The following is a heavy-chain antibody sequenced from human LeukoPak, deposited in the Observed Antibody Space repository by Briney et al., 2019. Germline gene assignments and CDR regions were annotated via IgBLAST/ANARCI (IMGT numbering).Heavy chain of an antibody. V-gene: IGHV4-59*01. CDR1: GGSISSYY. CDR2: IYYSGST. CDR3: ARTNSENYDILTGYSNWFDP. D-gene: IGHD3-9*01. Sequence: SETLSLTYTVSGGSISSYYWSWIRQPPGKGLEWIGYIYYSGSTNYNPSLKSRVTISVDTSKNQFSLKLSSVTAADTAVYYCARTNSENYDILTGYSNWFDPWAREPWSPSPQ. J-gene: IGHJ5*02.